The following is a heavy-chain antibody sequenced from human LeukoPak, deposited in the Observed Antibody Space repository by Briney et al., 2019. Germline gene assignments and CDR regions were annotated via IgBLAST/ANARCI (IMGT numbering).Heavy chain of an antibody. V-gene: IGHV3-64*01. CDR1: GFTFSTYA. D-gene: IGHD2-15*01. J-gene: IGHJ3*01. CDR2: ISGNGRST. CDR3: TRDIGRLRGDAFDF. Sequence: PGGSLRLSCTASGFTFSTYATHWVRQAPGKGLEYVSGISGNGRSTFYGRSVKGRFTVSRDNSKDTLYLQMGSLRVEDMAVYYCTRDIGRLRGDAFDFWGQGTMVTVSS.